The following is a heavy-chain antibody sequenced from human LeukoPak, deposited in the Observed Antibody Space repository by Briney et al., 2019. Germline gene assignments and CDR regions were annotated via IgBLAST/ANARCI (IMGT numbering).Heavy chain of an antibody. Sequence: GGSLRLSCAASGFTFSRYRMSWVRQAPGKGLEWVANINQDGGDKYLADSVKGRFTISRDNAKNSLYLQMNSLRAEDTAVYYCARDHDGKDYWGQGTLVTVSS. CDR3: ARDHDGKDY. J-gene: IGHJ4*02. V-gene: IGHV3-7*01. CDR1: GFTFSRYR. CDR2: INQDGGDK.